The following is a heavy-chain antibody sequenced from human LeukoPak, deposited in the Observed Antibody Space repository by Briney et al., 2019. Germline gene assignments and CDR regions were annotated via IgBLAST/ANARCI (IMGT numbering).Heavy chain of an antibody. CDR2: IKSKTDGGTT. Sequence: GGSLRLSCAASGFTFSNAWMSWVRRAPGKGLEWVGRIKSKTDGGTTDYAAPVKGRFTISRDDSKNTLYLQMNSLKTEDTAVYYCTTDPRRITMVRGALGPNYWGQGTLVTASS. V-gene: IGHV3-15*01. D-gene: IGHD3-10*01. CDR1: GFTFSNAW. CDR3: TTDPRRITMVRGALGPNY. J-gene: IGHJ4*02.